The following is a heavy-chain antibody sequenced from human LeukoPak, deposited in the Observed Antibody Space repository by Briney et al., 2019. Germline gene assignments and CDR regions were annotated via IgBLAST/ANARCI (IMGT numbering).Heavy chain of an antibody. CDR3: AAYCSGGSCYSDSDY. Sequence: SETLSLTCAVSGYSISSGYYWGWIRQPPGKGLEWIGSINHSGSTDYNPSLKSRVTISADTSKNQFSLKLSSVTAADTAVYYCAAYCSGGSCYSDSDYWGQGTLVTVSS. V-gene: IGHV4-38-2*01. CDR2: INHSGST. J-gene: IGHJ4*02. CDR1: GYSISSGYY. D-gene: IGHD2-15*01.